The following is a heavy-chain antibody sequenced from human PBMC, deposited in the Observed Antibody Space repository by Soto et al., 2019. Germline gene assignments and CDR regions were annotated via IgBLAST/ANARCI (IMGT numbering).Heavy chain of an antibody. CDR3: ARRMAAAGTWWFDP. D-gene: IGHD6-13*01. V-gene: IGHV4-59*01. Sequence: SETLSLTCSVSGGSISGYYWTWIRQPPGKELEWIGYIHYSGNTNYNPSLKSRVTILVDTSKNQFSLKLSSVTAADTAVYYCARRMAAAGTWWFDPWGQGTLVTV. CDR2: IHYSGNT. J-gene: IGHJ5*02. CDR1: GGSISGYY.